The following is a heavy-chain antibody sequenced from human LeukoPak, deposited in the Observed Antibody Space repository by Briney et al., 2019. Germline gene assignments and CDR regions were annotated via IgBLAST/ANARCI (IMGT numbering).Heavy chain of an antibody. CDR3: ATYRQVLLPFES. CDR2: ISWNSGTI. D-gene: IGHD2-8*02. Sequence: GGSLRLSCAASGFTFDDYAMHWVRQAPGKGLEWVSGISWNSGTIAYADSVKGRFTISRDNAKNSLHLQMNSLRAEDMALYYCATYRQVLLPFESWGQGTLVTVSS. V-gene: IGHV3-9*03. J-gene: IGHJ4*02. CDR1: GFTFDDYA.